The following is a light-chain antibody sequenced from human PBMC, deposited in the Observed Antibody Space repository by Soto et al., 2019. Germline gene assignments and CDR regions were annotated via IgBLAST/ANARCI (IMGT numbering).Light chain of an antibody. V-gene: IGKV3-20*01. CDR3: QQYVGSGPVT. CDR2: GAS. Sequence: EIVLTQSPGTLSLSPGERATLSCRASQSVSSSNLAWYQQKPGQAPRLLIYGASSRATGIPDRFSGSGSGTDFTLTITRLEPEDFAVYFCQQYVGSGPVTFGGGTKVDIK. J-gene: IGKJ4*01. CDR1: QSVSSSN.